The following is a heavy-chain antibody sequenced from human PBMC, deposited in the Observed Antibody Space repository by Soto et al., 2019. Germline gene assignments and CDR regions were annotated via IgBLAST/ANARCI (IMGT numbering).Heavy chain of an antibody. Sequence: VQLVESGGGLVKPGGSLRLSCAVSGLTFSDYYMSWIRQAPGKGLEWVSYISGVGSIIYYADSVKGRFTISRDNAKNSLYLQMNSLRAEDTAGYYCARVPDPDADYYYYYMDVWGKGTTVTVSS. CDR2: ISGVGSII. CDR3: ARVPDPDADYYYYYMDV. J-gene: IGHJ6*03. CDR1: GLTFSDYY. V-gene: IGHV3-11*01.